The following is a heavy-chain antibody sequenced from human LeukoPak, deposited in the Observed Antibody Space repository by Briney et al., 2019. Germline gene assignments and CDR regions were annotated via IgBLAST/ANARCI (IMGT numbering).Heavy chain of an antibody. Sequence: GGSLRLSCAASGFTFSRYAMHWVRQAPGKGLEWVAVISYDGSNEYYAESVKGRFTISRDSSESTLYLEMNSLRVEDTAVYYCARVGYYSSGPFSYFDCWGQGTPVTVSS. CDR2: ISYDGSNE. CDR1: GFTFSRYA. J-gene: IGHJ4*02. CDR3: ARVGYYSSGPFSYFDC. D-gene: IGHD3-10*01. V-gene: IGHV3-30-3*01.